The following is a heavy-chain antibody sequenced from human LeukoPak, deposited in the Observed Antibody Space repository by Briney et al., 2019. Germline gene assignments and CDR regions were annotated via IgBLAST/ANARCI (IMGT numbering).Heavy chain of an antibody. CDR3: ARDPTPSYYYDSSGYYHIGPLLDY. CDR1: GFTFSSYS. J-gene: IGHJ4*02. V-gene: IGHV3-21*04. CDR2: ISSSSSYI. Sequence: SGGSLRLSCAASGFTFSSYSMNWVRQAPGKGLEWVSSISSSSSYIYYADSVKGRFTISRDNAKNSLYLQMNSLRAEDTAVYYCARDPTPSYYYDSSGYYHIGPLLDYWGQGTLVTVSS. D-gene: IGHD3-22*01.